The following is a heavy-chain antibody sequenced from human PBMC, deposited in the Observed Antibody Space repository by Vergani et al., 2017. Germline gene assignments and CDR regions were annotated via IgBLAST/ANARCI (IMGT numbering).Heavy chain of an antibody. CDR2: ISGSGGST. D-gene: IGHD5-12*01. CDR1: GFTFNHYA. Sequence: EVQLLESGGDLVQPGGSLRLSCAASGFTFNHYAMNWVRQAPGKGLEWVSGISGSGGSTYYAGSVKGRFTISRDSSKNTLYLQMNSLSAGDTALYYCAKANPRNSGYDYLYYYHAMDVWCQGTTVTVSS. V-gene: IGHV3-23*01. J-gene: IGHJ6*02. CDR3: AKANPRNSGYDYLYYYHAMDV.